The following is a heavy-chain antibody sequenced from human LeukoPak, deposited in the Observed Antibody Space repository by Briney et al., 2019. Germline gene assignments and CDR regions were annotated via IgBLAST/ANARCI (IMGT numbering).Heavy chain of an antibody. CDR2: ISVRGGAI. CDR1: GFTFSDYA. J-gene: IGHJ4*02. V-gene: IGHV3-23*01. CDR3: AREGDRGVVVADYFDF. D-gene: IGHD5-12*01. Sequence: GGSLRLSCSASGFTFSDYAIAWVRQAPGKGLEWGSFISVRGGAIFYAYSVKGRFTISRDNSNNMLHLEVSSLRTQDTAVYYCAREGDRGVVVADYFDFWGQGPVVPVSS.